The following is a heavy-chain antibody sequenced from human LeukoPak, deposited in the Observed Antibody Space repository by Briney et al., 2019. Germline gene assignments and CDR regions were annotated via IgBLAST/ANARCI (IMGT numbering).Heavy chain of an antibody. J-gene: IGHJ4*02. D-gene: IGHD5-18*01. V-gene: IGHV3-48*04. CDR3: ARDLAYSRLDY. Sequence: GGSLRLSCAASGFTFSSYSMNWVRQAPGKGLEWVSYISSSSSTIYYADSVKGRFITSRDNAENSLYLQMNSLRVEDTAFYYCARDLAYSRLDYWGQGMLVTVSS. CDR2: ISSSSSTI. CDR1: GFTFSSYS.